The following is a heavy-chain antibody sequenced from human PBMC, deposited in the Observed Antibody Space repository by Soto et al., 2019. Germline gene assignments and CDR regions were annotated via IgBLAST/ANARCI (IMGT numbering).Heavy chain of an antibody. V-gene: IGHV1-69*01. J-gene: IGHJ5*01. Sequence: QALLDQSGAEVRKPGSSVKVSCKASGGEFGTFAISWVRQAPGQGLEWVGGILPIYGTAHYAQIFKGRVTISTDVSTYTDYMEVTSLTFADTAVYYCESHVPPRGRYCSSYSCYDGWFESWGQGTLVTVST. CDR2: ILPIYGTA. CDR1: GGEFGTFA. D-gene: IGHD2-2*01. CDR3: ESHVPPRGRYCSSYSCYDGWFES.